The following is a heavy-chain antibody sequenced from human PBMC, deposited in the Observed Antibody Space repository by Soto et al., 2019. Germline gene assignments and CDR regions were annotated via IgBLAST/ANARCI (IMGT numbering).Heavy chain of an antibody. CDR1: GGSISSSSYY. V-gene: IGHV4-39*01. CDR2: IYYSGST. D-gene: IGHD3-3*01. J-gene: IGHJ4*02. CDR3: ARQQYDFWSGYPHHFDY. Sequence: QLQLQESGPGLVKPSETLSLTCTVSGGSISSSSYYWGWIRQPPGKGLEWIGSIYYSGSTYYNPSLKSRVTISVDTSKNQFSLKLSSVTAADTAVYYCARQQYDFWSGYPHHFDYWGQGTLVTVSS.